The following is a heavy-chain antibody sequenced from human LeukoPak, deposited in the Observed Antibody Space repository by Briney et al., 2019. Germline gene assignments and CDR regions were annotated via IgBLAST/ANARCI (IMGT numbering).Heavy chain of an antibody. D-gene: IGHD3/OR15-3a*01. V-gene: IGHV3-23*01. CDR1: GFTFSSDA. CDR3: AKDWTGTKPFDL. Sequence: GGSLRLSCAASGFTFSSDAMSWVRQAPGKGLEWVSAISGSGGSTYYADSVKGRFTISRDNSKNTLYMQMNSLRAKDTAVYYCAKDWTGTKPFDLWGRGTLVTVSS. CDR2: ISGSGGST. J-gene: IGHJ2*01.